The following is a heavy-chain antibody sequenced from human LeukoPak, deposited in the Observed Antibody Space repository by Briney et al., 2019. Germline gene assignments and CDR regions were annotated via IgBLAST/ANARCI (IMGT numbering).Heavy chain of an antibody. Sequence: GGSLRLSCAASGFTFSSYGMHWVRQAPGKGLEWVAVRSYDGSNKDYADSVKGRFTISRDNSKNTVYLQMNSLRAEDTAVYFCAREGPISRRSLDYWGQGTLVTVSS. CDR2: RSYDGSNK. V-gene: IGHV3-30*03. D-gene: IGHD3-3*02. CDR1: GFTFSSYG. CDR3: AREGPISRRSLDY. J-gene: IGHJ4*02.